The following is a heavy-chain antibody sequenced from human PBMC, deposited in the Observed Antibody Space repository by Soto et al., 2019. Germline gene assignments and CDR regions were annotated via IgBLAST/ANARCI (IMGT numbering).Heavy chain of an antibody. J-gene: IGHJ5*02. CDR3: ARGMLEWSSSTQNWFDP. D-gene: IGHD3-3*01. V-gene: IGHV4-59*11. CDR1: GGSIRGHY. Sequence: PSETLSLTGTVSGGSIRGHYWSWIRQPPGKTLEFLGYIYHTGTTNYNPSVKSRVTVSLDTSNNQFSLKLYSVTAADTAIYYCARGMLEWSSSTQNWFDPWGQGTLVTVSS. CDR2: IYHTGTT.